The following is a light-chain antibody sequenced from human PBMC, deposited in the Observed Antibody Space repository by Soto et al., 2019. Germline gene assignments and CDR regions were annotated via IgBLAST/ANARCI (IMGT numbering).Light chain of an antibody. J-gene: IGLJ3*02. CDR2: SNN. CDR1: SSNIGSNS. Sequence: QSVLTQPPSASGTPGQRVTISCSGRSSNIGSNSVNWYQQLPGMAPRLVIQSNNQRPSGVPDRFSGSKSGTSASLAISGHQSEDEADYYCAASDDRLWVFGGGTKLTVL. V-gene: IGLV1-44*01. CDR3: AASDDRLWV.